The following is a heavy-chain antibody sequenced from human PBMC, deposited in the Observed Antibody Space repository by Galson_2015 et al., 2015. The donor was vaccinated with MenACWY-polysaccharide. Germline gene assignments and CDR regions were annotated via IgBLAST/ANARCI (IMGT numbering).Heavy chain of an antibody. CDR2: ISGSGATT. D-gene: IGHD6-19*01. CDR3: ANPGLATGRSSDVDY. V-gene: IGHV3-23*01. Sequence: SLRLSCAASGFTFNSYTMSWVRQVPGKGLEWVSSISGSGATTYYADSVKGRFTISRDNSKSTLYLQMNSLRAEDTAIYYCANPGLATGRSSDVDYWGQGTLVTVSS. CDR1: GFTFNSYT. J-gene: IGHJ4*02.